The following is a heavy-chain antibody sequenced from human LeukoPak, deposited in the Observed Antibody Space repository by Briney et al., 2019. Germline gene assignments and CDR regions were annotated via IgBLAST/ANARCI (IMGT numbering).Heavy chain of an antibody. J-gene: IGHJ4*02. V-gene: IGHV3-30-3*01. Sequence: PGGSLRLSCAASGFTFSTYPMHWVRQAPGKGLEWVADISYDGTNKNYADSVRGRFTISRDNSKNTLYLQMNSLRAEDTAVYFCAREFGYNYGRGDFDYWGQGTLVTVSS. D-gene: IGHD5-18*01. CDR3: AREFGYNYGRGDFDY. CDR1: GFTFSTYP. CDR2: ISYDGTNK.